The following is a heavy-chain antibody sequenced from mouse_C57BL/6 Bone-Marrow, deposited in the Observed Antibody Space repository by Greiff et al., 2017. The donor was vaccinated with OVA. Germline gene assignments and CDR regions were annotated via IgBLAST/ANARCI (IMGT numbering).Heavy chain of an antibody. CDR3: ARRLHRYYAMDY. CDR2: ISDGGRYT. D-gene: IGHD3-2*02. V-gene: IGHV5-4*03. Sequence: EVKLVESGGGLVKPGGSLKLSCAASGFTFSSYAMSWVRQTPEKRLEWVATISDGGRYTYYPDNVKGRFTISRDNAKNNLYLQMSHLKSEDTAMYYCARRLHRYYAMDYWGQGTSVTVSS. CDR1: GFTFSSYA. J-gene: IGHJ4*01.